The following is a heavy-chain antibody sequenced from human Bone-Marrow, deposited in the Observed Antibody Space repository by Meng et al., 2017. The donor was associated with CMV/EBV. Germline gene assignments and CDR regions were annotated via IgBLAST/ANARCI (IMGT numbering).Heavy chain of an antibody. CDR1: GFTLGYYA. Sequence: GFTLGYYATPWVRQAPGKGLEWVALISYDGTEKYYAVSVRGRFSISRDNSKNTLYLHMTSLRTEDTAVYYCLRDPAIFGIGYYFDYWGQGALVTVSS. CDR2: ISYDGTEK. J-gene: IGHJ4*02. D-gene: IGHD3-3*01. CDR3: LRDPAIFGIGYYFDY. V-gene: IGHV3-30-3*01.